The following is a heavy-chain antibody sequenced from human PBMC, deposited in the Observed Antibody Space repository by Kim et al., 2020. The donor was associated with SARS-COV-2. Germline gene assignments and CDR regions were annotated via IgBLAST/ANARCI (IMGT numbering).Heavy chain of an antibody. V-gene: IGHV1-69*04. J-gene: IGHJ6*02. D-gene: IGHD4-17*01. CDR3: ARDPDDYGDAYAMDV. CDR1: GGTFSSYA. CDR2: IIPILGIA. Sequence: SVKVSCKASGGTFSSYAISWVRQAPGQGLEWMGRIIPILGIANYAQKFQGRVTITADKSTSTAYMELSSLRSEDTAVYYCARDPDDYGDAYAMDVWGQGTTVTVSS.